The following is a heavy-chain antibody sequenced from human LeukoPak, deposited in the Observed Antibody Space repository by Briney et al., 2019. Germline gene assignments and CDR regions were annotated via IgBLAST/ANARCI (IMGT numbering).Heavy chain of an antibody. V-gene: IGHV6-1*01. Sequence: SQTLSLTCAISGDSVSSNSAAWNWIRQSPSRDLEWLGRTYYRSKWYNDYAVSVKSRITINPDTTKNQFSLQMNSVTPEDTAVYYCARDYGSSGWLDYWGQGTLVTVSS. CDR2: TYYRSKWYN. D-gene: IGHD6-19*01. J-gene: IGHJ4*02. CDR3: ARDYGSSGWLDY. CDR1: GDSVSSNSAA.